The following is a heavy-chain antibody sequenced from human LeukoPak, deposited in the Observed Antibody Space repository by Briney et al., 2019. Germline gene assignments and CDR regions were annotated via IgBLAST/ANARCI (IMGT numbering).Heavy chain of an antibody. Sequence: PGGSLRLSCAASGFTFADYAMHWVRQAPGKGLEWVSLISGGGGNTYYADSVKGRFTVSRDNSKNSLYLQMNSLRTEDTAFYYCAKDSHDDYALGLNWFDTRGQGTLVTVSS. V-gene: IGHV3-43*02. D-gene: IGHD4-17*01. CDR2: ISGGGGNT. CDR3: AKDSHDDYALGLNWFDT. J-gene: IGHJ5*02. CDR1: GFTFADYA.